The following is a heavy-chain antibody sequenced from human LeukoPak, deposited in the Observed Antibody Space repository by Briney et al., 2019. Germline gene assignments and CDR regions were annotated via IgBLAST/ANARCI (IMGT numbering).Heavy chain of an antibody. CDR1: GFTFNAYN. J-gene: IGHJ5*02. CDR3: ARGTYGLRIDNWFDP. D-gene: IGHD1-26*01. Sequence: GGSLRLSCAASGFTFNAYNMNWVRQAPGRGLEWVSYISRRSSTIYYADSVKGRFTISRDNAKNSLYLQMNSLSAEDTAVYYCARGTYGLRIDNWFDPWGQGTLVTVSS. CDR2: ISRRSSTI. V-gene: IGHV3-48*04.